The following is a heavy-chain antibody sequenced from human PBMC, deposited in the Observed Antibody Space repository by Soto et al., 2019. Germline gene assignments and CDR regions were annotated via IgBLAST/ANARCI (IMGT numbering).Heavy chain of an antibody. Sequence: QVQLVQSGAEVKKPGSSVKVSCKASGGTFSSYAISWVRQDPGQGLEWMGGIIAILGKANYAEKFQGRVTITAEESTSTAYMELSSLRSEDTAVYYCARERGGAIIVGVTGTFDVWGQGTLVTVSS. CDR1: GGTFSSYA. CDR3: ARERGGAIIVGVTGTFDV. V-gene: IGHV1-69*01. D-gene: IGHD3-22*01. J-gene: IGHJ3*01. CDR2: IIAILGKA.